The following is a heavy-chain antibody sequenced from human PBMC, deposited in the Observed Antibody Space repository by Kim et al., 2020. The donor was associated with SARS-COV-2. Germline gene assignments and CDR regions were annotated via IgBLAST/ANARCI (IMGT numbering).Heavy chain of an antibody. CDR3: ARDFYYGSGSYSAHGY. J-gene: IGHJ4*02. CDR2: INWNGGST. CDR1: GFTFDDYG. V-gene: IGHV3-20*04. D-gene: IGHD3-10*01. Sequence: GGSLRLSCAASGFTFDDYGMSWVRQAPGKGLEWVSGINWNGGSTGYADSVKGRFTISRDNAKNSLYLQMNSLRAEDTALYYCARDFYYGSGSYSAHGYWGQGTLVTVSS.